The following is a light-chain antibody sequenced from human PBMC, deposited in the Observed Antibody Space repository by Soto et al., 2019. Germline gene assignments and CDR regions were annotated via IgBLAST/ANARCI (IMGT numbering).Light chain of an antibody. V-gene: IGKV1-6*01. CDR2: AAS. CDR1: QGIRND. Sequence: AIQMTQSPSSLSASVGDRVTITCRASQGIRNDLGWYQQRPGKAPKLLIYAASSLQSGVPSRFSGSGSGTDFTLTISSLRPEDFATYYCLQDYNYPRTFGLGTKVEFK. J-gene: IGKJ1*01. CDR3: LQDYNYPRT.